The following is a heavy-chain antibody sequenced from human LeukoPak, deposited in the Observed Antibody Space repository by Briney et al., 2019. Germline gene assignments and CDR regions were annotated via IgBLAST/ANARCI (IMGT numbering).Heavy chain of an antibody. V-gene: IGHV1-18*01. D-gene: IGHD2-15*01. CDR2: ISAYNGNT. CDR3: ARAPVDLDIVVVVAATPPHDY. CDR1: GYTFTSYV. Sequence: ASVKVSCKASGYTFTSYVISWVRQAPGQGLEWMGWISAYNGNTNYAQKLQGRVTMTTDTSTSAAYMELRSLRSDDTAVYYCARAPVDLDIVVVVAATPPHDYWGQGTLVTVSS. J-gene: IGHJ4*02.